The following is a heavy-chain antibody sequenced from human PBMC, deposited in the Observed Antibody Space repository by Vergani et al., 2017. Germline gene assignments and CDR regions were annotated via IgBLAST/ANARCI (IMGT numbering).Heavy chain of an antibody. D-gene: IGHD3-3*01. CDR2: IYYSGST. CDR1: GGSISSSSYY. V-gene: IGHV4-39*01. CDR3: AGQPYYDFWSGHTPFDY. J-gene: IGHJ4*02. Sequence: QLQLPESGPGLVKPSETLSLTCTVSGGSISSSSYYWGWIRQPPGKGLEWIGSIYYSGSTYYNPSLKSRVTISVDTSKNQFSLKLSSVTAADTAVYYCAGQPYYDFWSGHTPFDYWGQGTLVTVSS.